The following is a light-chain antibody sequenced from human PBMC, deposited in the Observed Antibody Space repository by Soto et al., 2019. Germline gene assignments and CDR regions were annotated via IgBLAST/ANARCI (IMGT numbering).Light chain of an antibody. J-gene: IGKJ5*01. CDR3: QQYNNWLIT. V-gene: IGKV3-15*01. Sequence: EIVLTQAPATLSLSPGEIAPPSCRASQSVSSNLAWYQQKPGQAPRIIIFGASIRATGISARFSGSGSGTEFTLTISSLQSEDFVVYYCQQYNNWLITFGQGTRLEIK. CDR2: GAS. CDR1: QSVSSN.